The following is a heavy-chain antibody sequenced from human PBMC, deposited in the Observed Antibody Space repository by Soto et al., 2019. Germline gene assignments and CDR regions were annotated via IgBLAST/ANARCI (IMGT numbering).Heavy chain of an antibody. CDR2: ISGSGGST. Sequence: GGSLRLSCAASGFTFSSYAMSWVRQAPGKGLEWVSAISGSGGSTYYADSVKGRFTISRDNSKNTLYLQMNSLRAEDTAVYYCAKRGDYSKYGRGGGYYGMDVWGQGTTVTVSS. J-gene: IGHJ6*02. CDR1: GFTFSSYA. V-gene: IGHV3-23*01. D-gene: IGHD4-4*01. CDR3: AKRGDYSKYGRGGGYYGMDV.